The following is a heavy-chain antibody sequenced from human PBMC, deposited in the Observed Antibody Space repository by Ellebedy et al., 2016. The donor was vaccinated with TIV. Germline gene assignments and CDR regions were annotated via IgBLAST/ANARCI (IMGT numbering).Heavy chain of an antibody. D-gene: IGHD6-13*01. V-gene: IGHV3-23*01. CDR2: ITGSGDRS. CDR3: AKEAAATGIPYFDY. Sequence: GESLKISCAASGFTFSSYAMSWVRQAPGKGPEWVSGITGSGDRSFYADSVKGRFTFSRDNSKNTLSLQKDNLRAEDTGVYYCAKEAAATGIPYFDYWGQGTLVTVSP. J-gene: IGHJ4*02. CDR1: GFTFSSYA.